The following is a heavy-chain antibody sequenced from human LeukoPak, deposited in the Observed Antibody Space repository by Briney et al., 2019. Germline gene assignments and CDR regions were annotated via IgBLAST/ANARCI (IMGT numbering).Heavy chain of an antibody. J-gene: IGHJ4*02. Sequence: GESLKISCKGSGYSFTSYWIGWVRQMPGKGLEWMGIIYPGDSDTRYSPSFQGQVTISADKSISPAYLQLSSLKASDTAMYYCARRVGYDTSGYYYYFDYWGQGTLVTVSS. D-gene: IGHD3-22*01. CDR1: GYSFTSYW. CDR3: ARRVGYDTSGYYYYFDY. V-gene: IGHV5-51*01. CDR2: IYPGDSDT.